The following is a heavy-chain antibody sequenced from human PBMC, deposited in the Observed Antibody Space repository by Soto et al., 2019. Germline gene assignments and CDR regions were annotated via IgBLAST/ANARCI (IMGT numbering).Heavy chain of an antibody. J-gene: IGHJ3*02. D-gene: IGHD3-10*01. V-gene: IGHV4-39*01. CDR1: GGSISSSSYY. Sequence: SETLSLTCTVSGGSISSSSYYWGWIRQPPGKGLEWIGSIYYSGSTYYNPSLKSRVTISVDTSKNQFSLKLSSVTAADTAVYYCARQIVLLWFGESQNAFDIWGQGTMVTVS. CDR3: ARQIVLLWFGESQNAFDI. CDR2: IYYSGST.